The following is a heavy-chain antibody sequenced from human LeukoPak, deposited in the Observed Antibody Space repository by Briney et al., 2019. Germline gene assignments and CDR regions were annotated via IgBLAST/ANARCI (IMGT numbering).Heavy chain of an antibody. V-gene: IGHV3-23*01. Sequence: GGSLRLSCAASGFTFSSYAMSWVRQAPGKALEWVSAISGSGGSTYYADSVKGRFTISRDNSKNTLYLQMNSLRAEDTAVYYCAKDTEYSSSSGFDYWGQGTLVTVSS. CDR2: ISGSGGST. CDR3: AKDTEYSSSSGFDY. CDR1: GFTFSSYA. D-gene: IGHD6-6*01. J-gene: IGHJ4*02.